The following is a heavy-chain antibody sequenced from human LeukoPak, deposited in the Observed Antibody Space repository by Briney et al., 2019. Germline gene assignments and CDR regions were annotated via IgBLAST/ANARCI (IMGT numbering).Heavy chain of an antibody. V-gene: IGHV4-39*01. Sequence: PSETLSLTCTVSGGSISSGSYYWGWIRQPPGKGLEWIGSIYYSGSTYYNPSLKSRVTISVDTSKNQFSLKLSSVTAADTAVYYCARFRWDVRGGGRLYFQHWGQGTLVTVSS. CDR3: ARFRWDVRGGGRLYFQH. J-gene: IGHJ1*01. CDR1: GGSISSGSYY. CDR2: IYYSGST. D-gene: IGHD3-16*01.